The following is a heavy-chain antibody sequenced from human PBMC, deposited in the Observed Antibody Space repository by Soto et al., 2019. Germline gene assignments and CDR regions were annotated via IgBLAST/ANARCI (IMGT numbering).Heavy chain of an antibody. CDR1: GFTFSSYW. V-gene: IGHV3-7*01. Sequence: GGSLRLSCAASGFTFSSYWMSWARQAPGKGLEWVANIKQDGREKYYVDSVKGRFTISRDNAKNSLYLQMNSLRAEDTAVYYCARGGNFGQYYYDSSGYPYYYYYYGMDVWGQGTTVTVSS. D-gene: IGHD3-22*01. J-gene: IGHJ6*02. CDR2: IKQDGREK. CDR3: ARGGNFGQYYYDSSGYPYYYYYYGMDV.